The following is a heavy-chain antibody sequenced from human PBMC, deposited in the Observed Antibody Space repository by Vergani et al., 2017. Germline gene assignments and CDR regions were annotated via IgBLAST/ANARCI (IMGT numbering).Heavy chain of an antibody. CDR2: IIPIIRLA. CDR1: GDIFNKYT. J-gene: IGHJ4*02. D-gene: IGHD6-19*01. V-gene: IGHV1-69*02. Sequence: QVHLEQSGTEVKKPGSSVKVSCKVSGDIFNKYTVTWVRQAPGQGLEWMGRIIPIIRLATSAQKFQDRVKITGDTSTNTVYMEMNNLRSEDTAVYYCARVSPGDNSGWEPFDYWGQRALVTVSS. CDR3: ARVSPGDNSGWEPFDY.